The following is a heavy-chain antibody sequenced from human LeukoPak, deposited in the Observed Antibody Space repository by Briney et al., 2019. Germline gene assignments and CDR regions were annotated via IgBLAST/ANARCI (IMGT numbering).Heavy chain of an antibody. J-gene: IGHJ6*02. V-gene: IGHV3-30-3*01. CDR2: ISYDGSNE. CDR1: GFTFSDYA. Sequence: GGSLTLSCAASGFTFSDYAMHWVRQAPGKGLEWVAVISYDGSNEYYAESVKGRFTISRDNSKNTQYLQMNSLKSEDMAVYYCARDSYGMDVWGQGTPGSASS. CDR3: ARDSYGMDV.